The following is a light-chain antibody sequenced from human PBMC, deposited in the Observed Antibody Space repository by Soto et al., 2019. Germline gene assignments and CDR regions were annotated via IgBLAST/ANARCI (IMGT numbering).Light chain of an antibody. CDR1: SADVGGYNF. Sequence: QSALTQPASVSGSPGQSITISCTGTSADVGGYNFVSWYQHHPGKAPKLMIYDVSNRPSGVSNRFSGSKSGNTASLTISGLQAEDEPDYYCSSYTSSRTHVVFGGGTKVTVL. V-gene: IGLV2-14*03. CDR3: SSYTSSRTHVV. J-gene: IGLJ2*01. CDR2: DVS.